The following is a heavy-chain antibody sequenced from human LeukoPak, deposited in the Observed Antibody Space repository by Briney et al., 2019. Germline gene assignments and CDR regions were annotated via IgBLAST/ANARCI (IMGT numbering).Heavy chain of an antibody. J-gene: IGHJ4*02. V-gene: IGHV3-53*01. CDR1: GFTVSSKY. CDR2: IYSGGNI. Sequence: PGGSLRLSCAASGFTVSSKYMSWVRQAPGKGLEWVSVIYSGGNIYYADSVKGRFTISRDNSKNTLYLQMNSLRAEDTAVYYCARDLGSLGDYWGQGTLVTVSS. D-gene: IGHD7-27*01. CDR3: ARDLGSLGDY.